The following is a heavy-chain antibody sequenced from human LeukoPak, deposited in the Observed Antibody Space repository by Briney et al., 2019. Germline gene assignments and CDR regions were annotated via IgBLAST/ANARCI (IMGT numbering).Heavy chain of an antibody. CDR2: TSYDGINK. CDR1: GFTFSSYG. V-gene: IGHV3-30*03. D-gene: IGHD7-27*01. Sequence: PGGSLRLSCAASGFTFSSYGMHWVRQAPGKGLEWVAGTSYDGINKYYADAVKGRFTISRDNSKNTLYLQMNSLRAEDTAVYYWAMGTYFYGVDVWGQGTTVTVSS. CDR3: AMGTYFYGVDV. J-gene: IGHJ6*02.